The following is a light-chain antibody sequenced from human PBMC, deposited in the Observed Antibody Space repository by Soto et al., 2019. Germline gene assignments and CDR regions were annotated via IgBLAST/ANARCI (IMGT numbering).Light chain of an antibody. CDR2: DIS. CDR3: SSYAGSNRLV. CDR1: SSDVGGYNY. V-gene: IGLV2-8*01. Sequence: QSVLTQLPSASGSPGQSVTISCTGTSSDVGGYNYISWYQQHPGKAPKLMIYDISKRPSGVPDRFSGSKSGNTASLTVSGLQAEDEADYYCSSYAGSNRLVFGGGTKVTVL. J-gene: IGLJ3*02.